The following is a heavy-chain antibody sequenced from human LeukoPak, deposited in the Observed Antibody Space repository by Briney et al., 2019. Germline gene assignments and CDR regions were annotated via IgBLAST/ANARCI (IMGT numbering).Heavy chain of an antibody. D-gene: IGHD6-19*01. Sequence: GGSLRLSCAASGFTFSSYWMSLVRQAPGKGLEWVANIKQDGSEKNYVDSVKGRFTISRDNAKNSLYLQMNSLRAEDTAMYYCARDLRIKAVAGTRWGQGTLVTVSS. J-gene: IGHJ4*02. V-gene: IGHV3-7*01. CDR3: ARDLRIKAVAGTR. CDR1: GFTFSSYW. CDR2: IKQDGSEK.